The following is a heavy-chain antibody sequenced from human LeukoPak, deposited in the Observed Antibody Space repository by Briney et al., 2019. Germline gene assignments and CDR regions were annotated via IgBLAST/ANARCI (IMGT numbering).Heavy chain of an antibody. CDR3: ARSGVVAGLDY. CDR1: GGSFSGYY. V-gene: IGHV4-34*01. Sequence: PSETLSLTCAVYGGSFSGYYWSWIRQPPRKGLEWIGEINHSGSTNYNPSLKSRVTISVDMSKNQFSLKLSSVTAADTAVYYCARSGVVAGLDYWGQGTLVTVSS. D-gene: IGHD6-19*01. J-gene: IGHJ4*02. CDR2: INHSGST.